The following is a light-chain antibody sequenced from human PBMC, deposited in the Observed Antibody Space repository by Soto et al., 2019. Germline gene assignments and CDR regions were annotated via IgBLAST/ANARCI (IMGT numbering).Light chain of an antibody. CDR1: QDITKY. CDR3: QQYDNLPLS. CDR2: DAS. Sequence: DIQMTQYPSSLAASVGDRVTITCQASQDITKYLNWYQQKPGIAPKVLISDASNLETGVPPRFSGSGSGTEFTVTISGLQPEDFATYYCQQYDNLPLSFGPGTQVEMK. V-gene: IGKV1-33*01. J-gene: IGKJ3*01.